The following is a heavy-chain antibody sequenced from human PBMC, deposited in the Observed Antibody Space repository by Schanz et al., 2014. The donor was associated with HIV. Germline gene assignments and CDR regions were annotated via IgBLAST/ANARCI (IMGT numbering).Heavy chain of an antibody. CDR2: ISYDGTKK. CDR1: GFTFSNYG. V-gene: IGHV3-30*18. CDR3: AKDRNQYDSRYIGKGNYYYYYGMDV. D-gene: IGHD3-22*01. Sequence: QEQLVESGGGVVQPGRSLRLSCAASGFTFSNYGMHWVRQAPGKGLEWVAVISYDGTKKHYADSVKGRFTISRDNSKNTVYLQAKSLRPEDTAVYYCAKDRNQYDSRYIGKGNYYYYYGMDVWGQGTTVTVSS. J-gene: IGHJ6*02.